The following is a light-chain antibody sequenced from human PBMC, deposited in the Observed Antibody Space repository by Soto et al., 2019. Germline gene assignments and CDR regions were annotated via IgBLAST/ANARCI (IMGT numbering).Light chain of an antibody. CDR2: DVT. Sequence: ALTQPRSVSGSPGQSVTISCTGTSSDIGGFNYVSWYQQHPGKVPKLMIYDVTKRPSGVPDRFSASKSGNTASLTISGLQAEDEADCCSYAGSYTFVFGTGTKVTVL. CDR3: CSYAGSYTFV. J-gene: IGLJ1*01. V-gene: IGLV2-11*01. CDR1: SSDIGGFNY.